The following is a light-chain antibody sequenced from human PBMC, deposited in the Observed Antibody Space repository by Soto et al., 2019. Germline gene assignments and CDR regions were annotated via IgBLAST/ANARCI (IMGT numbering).Light chain of an antibody. CDR3: QQCGSSST. V-gene: IGKV3-20*01. CDR2: GAS. CDR1: QTFSNSF. J-gene: IGKJ5*01. Sequence: EIVLTQSPGTLSLSPGDRATLSCRASQTFSNSFLSWFQQIPGQAPRLLIYGASMRATGIPDRFSGSWSGTDFTLTISRLEPEDFAVYYCQQCGSSSTFGQGTRLEIK.